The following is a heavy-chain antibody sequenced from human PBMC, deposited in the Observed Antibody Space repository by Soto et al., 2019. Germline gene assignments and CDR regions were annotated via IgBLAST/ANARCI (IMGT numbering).Heavy chain of an antibody. CDR3: ARDIAARVYYYYGIDV. Sequence: LRLSCAASGFTFSSYSMNWVRQAPGKGLEWVSSISSSSSYIYYADSVKGRFTISRDNAKNSLYLQMNSLRAEDTAVYYCARDIAARVYYYYGIDVWGQGTTFTVSS. CDR1: GFTFSSYS. V-gene: IGHV3-21*01. J-gene: IGHJ6*02. CDR2: ISSSSSYI. D-gene: IGHD6-6*01.